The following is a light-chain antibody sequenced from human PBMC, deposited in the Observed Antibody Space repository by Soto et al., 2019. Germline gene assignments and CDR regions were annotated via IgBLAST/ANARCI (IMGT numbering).Light chain of an antibody. J-gene: IGKJ2*01. CDR2: GAS. CDR3: QQYNNWPHT. Sequence: EIVMTQSPATLSVSPGERATLSCRASRSVSSNLAWHQQKPGQAPRLLMYGASTRATGIPARFSGSGSGTEFTLAISSLQSEDFAVYYCQQYNNWPHTFGQGTKLEIK. V-gene: IGKV3-15*01. CDR1: RSVSSN.